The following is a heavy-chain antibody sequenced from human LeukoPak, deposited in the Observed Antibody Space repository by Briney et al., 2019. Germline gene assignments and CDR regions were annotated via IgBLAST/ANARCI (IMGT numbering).Heavy chain of an antibody. D-gene: IGHD3-10*02. CDR3: AREAPMVGDSFDI. CDR1: GYTFTSNY. CDR2: INPNGGGT. V-gene: IGHV1-2*02. Sequence: ASVKVSCKASGYTFTSNYMHWVRQAPGEGLEWMAWINPNGGGTKYAQKFQDRLTMTWDTSISTAYMELNTLTSDDTAVYYCAREAPMVGDSFDIWGHGTMVTVSS. J-gene: IGHJ3*02.